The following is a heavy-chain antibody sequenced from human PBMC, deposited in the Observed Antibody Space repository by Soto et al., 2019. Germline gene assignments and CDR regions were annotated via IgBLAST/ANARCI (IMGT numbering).Heavy chain of an antibody. CDR3: ASTTYYYDSSGPV. CDR2: IIPIFGTA. Sequence: GASVKVSCKASGGTFSSYAISWVRQAPGQGLEWMGGIIPIFGTANYAQKFQGRVTITADESTSTAYMELSSLRSEDTAVYYCASTTYYYDSSGPVWGQGTLVTVSS. CDR1: GGTFSSYA. V-gene: IGHV1-69*13. J-gene: IGHJ4*02. D-gene: IGHD3-22*01.